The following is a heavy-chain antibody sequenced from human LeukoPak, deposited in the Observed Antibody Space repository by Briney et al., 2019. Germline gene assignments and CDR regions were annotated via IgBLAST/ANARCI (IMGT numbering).Heavy chain of an antibody. V-gene: IGHV2-5*02. D-gene: IGHD2-15*01. J-gene: IGHJ3*01. CDR2: IYWDDDK. CDR1: GFSFRSSEVG. Sequence: SGPTLVNPTQTLTLTCTFSGFSFRSSEVGVAWIRQPPGKALEWLAVIYWDDDKRYSPNLEGRLTVTKDTTKNQVVQTMTNLDPADTGTYYCAHRRLIRGWFGGLNFWGQGTMVTVSS. CDR3: AHRRLIRGWFGGLNF.